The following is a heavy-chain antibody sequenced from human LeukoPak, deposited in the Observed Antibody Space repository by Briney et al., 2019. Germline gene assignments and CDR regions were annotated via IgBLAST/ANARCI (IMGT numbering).Heavy chain of an antibody. J-gene: IGHJ4*02. D-gene: IGHD2-2*01. CDR3: ARGVCSSTSCPFDY. CDR1: GFTFSSYA. CDR2: ISSNGGST. V-gene: IGHV3-64*01. Sequence: GGSLRLXCAASGFTFSSYAMQWVRQAPGKGLEYVSAISSNGGSTYYANSVKGRFTISRDNSKNTLYLRMGSLRAEDMAVYYCARGVCSSTSCPFDYWGQGTLVTVSS.